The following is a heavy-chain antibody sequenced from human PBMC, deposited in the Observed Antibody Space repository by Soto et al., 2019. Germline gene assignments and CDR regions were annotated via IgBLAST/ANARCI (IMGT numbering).Heavy chain of an antibody. D-gene: IGHD3-22*01. CDR2: IKSKTDGGTT. J-gene: IGHJ4*02. Sequence: GGSLRLSCAASGFTFSNAWMNWVRQAPGKGLEWVGRIKSKTDGGTTDYAAPVKGRFTISRDDSKNTLYLQMNSLKTEDTAVYYCTTDRGYDSSGYPWGREDWGQGTLVTVSS. CDR1: GFTFSNAW. V-gene: IGHV3-15*07. CDR3: TTDRGYDSSGYPWGRED.